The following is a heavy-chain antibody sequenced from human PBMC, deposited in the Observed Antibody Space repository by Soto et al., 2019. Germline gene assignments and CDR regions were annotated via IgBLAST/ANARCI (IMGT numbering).Heavy chain of an antibody. D-gene: IGHD3-10*01. CDR2: INPSGGST. CDR1: GYTFTSYY. V-gene: IGHV1-46*03. J-gene: IGHJ4*02. Sequence: QVQLVQSGAEVKKPGASVKVSCKASGYTFTSYYMHWVRQAPGQGLEWMGIINPSGGSTSYAQKFQXKVXMXTDTSTSTVYMELSSLRSEDTAVYYCAREGVRNFDYWGQGTLVTVSS. CDR3: AREGVRNFDY.